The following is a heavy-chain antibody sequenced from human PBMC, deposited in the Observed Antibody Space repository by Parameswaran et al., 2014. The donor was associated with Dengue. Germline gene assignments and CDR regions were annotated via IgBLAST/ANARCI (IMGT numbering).Heavy chain of an antibody. V-gene: IGHV4-34*01. CDR2: INHSGST. Sequence: RWIRQPPGKGLEWIGEINHSGSTNYNPSLKSRVTISVDTSKNQFSLKLSSVTAADTAVYYCARAHAPQGPFPFDYWGQGTLVTVSS. CDR3: ARAHAPQGPFPFDY. D-gene: IGHD2/OR15-2a*01. J-gene: IGHJ4*02.